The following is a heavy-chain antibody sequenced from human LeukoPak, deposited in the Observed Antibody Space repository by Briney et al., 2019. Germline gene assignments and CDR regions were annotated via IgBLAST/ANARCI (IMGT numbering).Heavy chain of an antibody. CDR1: GGTFSSYA. Sequence: GASVKVSCKASGGTFSSYAISWVRQAPGQGLEWMGGIIPIFGTANYAQKFQGRVTITADESTSTAYMELSSLRYEDTAVYYCAREGSGWYGWFDPWGQGTLVTVSS. V-gene: IGHV1-69*13. J-gene: IGHJ5*02. D-gene: IGHD6-19*01. CDR3: AREGSGWYGWFDP. CDR2: IIPIFGTA.